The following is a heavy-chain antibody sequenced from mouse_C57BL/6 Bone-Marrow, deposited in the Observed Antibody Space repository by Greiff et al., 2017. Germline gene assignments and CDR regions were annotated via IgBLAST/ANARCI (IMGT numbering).Heavy chain of an antibody. CDR2: INPGSGGT. V-gene: IGHV1-54*01. Sequence: QVQLKESGAELVRPGTSVKVSCKASGYAFTNYLIEWVKQRPGQGLEWIGVINPGSGGTNYNEKFKGKATLTADKSSSTAYMQLSSLTSDDSAVYFCARWEVVADWYFDVWGTGTTVTVSS. CDR3: ARWEVVADWYFDV. CDR1: GYAFTNYL. D-gene: IGHD1-1*01. J-gene: IGHJ1*03.